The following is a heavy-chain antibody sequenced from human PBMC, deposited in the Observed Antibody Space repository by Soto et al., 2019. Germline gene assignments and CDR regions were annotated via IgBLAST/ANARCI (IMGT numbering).Heavy chain of an antibody. D-gene: IGHD3-10*01. CDR3: ARVFAHYYGSGSYYNRYVDY. CDR1: GYTFTSYY. J-gene: IGHJ4*02. CDR2: INPSGGST. V-gene: IGHV1-46*01. Sequence: VASVKVSCKASGYTFTSYYMHWVRQAPGQGLEWMGIINPSGGSTSYAQKFQGRVTMTRDTSTSTVYMELSSLRSEDTAVYYCARVFAHYYGSGSYYNRYVDYWGQGTLVTFSS.